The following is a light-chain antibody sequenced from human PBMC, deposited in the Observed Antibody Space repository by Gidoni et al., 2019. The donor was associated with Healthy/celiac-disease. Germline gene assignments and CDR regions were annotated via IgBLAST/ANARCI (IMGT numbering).Light chain of an antibody. V-gene: IGLV2-11*01. CDR1: SSDVGGYNY. CDR2: DDS. J-gene: IGLJ3*02. Sequence: QSALTQPRSVSRSPGQSVTISCTGTSSDVGGYNYVSWYQQHPGKAPKLMIYDDSKRPSGVPDRFSGSKSGNTDSLTISGLQAEDEADYYCCSYAGSYTFGWVFGGGTKLTVL. CDR3: CSYAGSYTFGWV.